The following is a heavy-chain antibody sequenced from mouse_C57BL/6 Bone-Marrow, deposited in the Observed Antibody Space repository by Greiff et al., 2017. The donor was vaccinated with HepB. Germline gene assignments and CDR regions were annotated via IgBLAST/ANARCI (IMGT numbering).Heavy chain of an antibody. D-gene: IGHD2-4*01. CDR3: TREYDYDEGDFDY. J-gene: IGHJ2*01. CDR1: GFTFSSYA. CDR2: ISSGGDYI. V-gene: IGHV5-9-1*02. Sequence: EVQRVESGEGLVKPGGSLKLSCAASGFTFSSYAMSWVRQTPEKRLEWVAYISSGGDYIYYADTVKGRFTISRDNARNTLYLQMSSLKSEDTAMYDCTREYDYDEGDFDYWGQGTTLTVSS.